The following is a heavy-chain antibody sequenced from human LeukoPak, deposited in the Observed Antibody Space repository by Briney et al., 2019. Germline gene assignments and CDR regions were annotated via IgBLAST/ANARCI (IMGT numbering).Heavy chain of an antibody. V-gene: IGHV3-23*01. J-gene: IGHJ4*02. CDR3: AKVGYCSSTSCYRGSSDH. D-gene: IGHD2-2*01. CDR2: ISGSGGST. Sequence: GGSLRLSCAASGFTFSSYAMSWVRQAPGKGLEWVSLISGSGGSTYYADSVKGRFTISRDNSKNTLYLQMNSLRGEDTAVYYCAKVGYCSSTSCYRGSSDHWGQGTLVTVSS. CDR1: GFTFSSYA.